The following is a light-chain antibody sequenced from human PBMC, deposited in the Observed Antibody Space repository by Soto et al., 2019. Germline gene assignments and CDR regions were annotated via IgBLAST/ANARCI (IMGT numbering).Light chain of an antibody. CDR3: QLWDSSSSTVV. Sequence: SYELTQPLSVSVAVGQTARITCGGNNIGSRSVHWYQQKPGQAPVLVIYRDTNRPSGIPERFSGSTSGNTATLTISRAQAGDEADYFCQLWDSSSSTVVFGGGTKLTVL. V-gene: IGLV3-9*01. CDR1: NIGSRS. J-gene: IGLJ2*01. CDR2: RDT.